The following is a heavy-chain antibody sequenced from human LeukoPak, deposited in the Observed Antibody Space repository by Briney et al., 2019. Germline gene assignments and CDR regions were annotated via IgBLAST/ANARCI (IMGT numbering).Heavy chain of an antibody. J-gene: IGHJ5*02. CDR3: ARARGADWFDP. CDR1: GGSFSGYY. V-gene: IGHV4-34*01. D-gene: IGHD4-17*01. CDR2: INHSGST. Sequence: PSETLSLTCAVYGGSFSGYYWSWIRQPPGKGLEWIGEINHSGSTNYNPSLKSRVTISVDRSENQLSLKLSSVTAADTAVYYCARARGADWFDPWGQGTLVTVSS.